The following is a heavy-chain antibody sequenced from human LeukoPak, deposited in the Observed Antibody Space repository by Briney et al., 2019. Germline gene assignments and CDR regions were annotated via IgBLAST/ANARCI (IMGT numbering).Heavy chain of an antibody. CDR1: GGSLSSSSYY. Sequence: SETLSLTCTVSGGSLSSSSYYWGWLRQPPGTGLEWIGSIYYSGSTYYSPSLKSRVTISVDTSKNHFSLKLSSVTAADTAVYYCARDGYSYGYNWFDPWGQGTLVTVSS. V-gene: IGHV4-39*07. J-gene: IGHJ5*02. D-gene: IGHD5-18*01. CDR2: IYYSGST. CDR3: ARDGYSYGYNWFDP.